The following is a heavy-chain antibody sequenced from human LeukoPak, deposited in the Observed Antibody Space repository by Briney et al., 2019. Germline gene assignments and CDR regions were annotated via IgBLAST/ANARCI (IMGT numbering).Heavy chain of an antibody. CDR2: MNPHSGKS. Sequence: ASVKVSCTASGNTFTSFDINWVRQASGQGLEWMGWMNPHSGKSGFAQKFQGRVTLTRNTSIGTAYMELSSLRSEDSAIYYCARRNRAYWYFDLWGRGTPVTVSS. J-gene: IGHJ2*01. CDR1: GNTFTSFD. CDR3: ARRNRAYWYFDL. V-gene: IGHV1-8*01. D-gene: IGHD1-14*01.